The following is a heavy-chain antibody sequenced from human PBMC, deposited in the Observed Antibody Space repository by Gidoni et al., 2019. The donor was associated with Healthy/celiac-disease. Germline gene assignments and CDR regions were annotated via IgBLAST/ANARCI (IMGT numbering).Heavy chain of an antibody. D-gene: IGHD3-3*01. V-gene: IGHV3-21*01. J-gene: IGHJ3*02. Sequence: EVQLVESGGGLVKPGGSLRLSCAASGFTFSSYSMNWVRQAPGKGLAWVSSIISISSYINYADSVKGRFTISRDNAKNSLYLQMNSLRAEDTAVYYCARDRTTIFGVVTAFDIWGQGTMVTVSS. CDR1: GFTFSSYS. CDR3: ARDRTTIFGVVTAFDI. CDR2: IISISSYI.